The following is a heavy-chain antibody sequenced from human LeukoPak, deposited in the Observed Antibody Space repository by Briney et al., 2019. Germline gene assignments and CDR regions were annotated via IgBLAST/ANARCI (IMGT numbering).Heavy chain of an antibody. D-gene: IGHD3-16*01. V-gene: IGHV3-66*01. CDR1: EFSVGSNY. J-gene: IGHJ5*02. CDR3: ARGLGSPVPTWFDP. CDR2: IYSGGST. Sequence: GGSLRLSCAASEFSVGSNYMTWVRQAPGKGLEWVSLIYSGGSTYYADSVKGRFTISRDNSKNTLYLQMNSLRAEDTAVYYCARGLGSPVPTWFDPWGQGTLVTVSS.